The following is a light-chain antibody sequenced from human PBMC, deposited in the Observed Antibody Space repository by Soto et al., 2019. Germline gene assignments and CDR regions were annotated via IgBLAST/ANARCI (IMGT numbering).Light chain of an antibody. J-gene: IGKJ1*01. V-gene: IGKV1-5*03. CDR1: QTISSW. CDR3: QQYNTYSRT. CDR2: KAS. Sequence: DIQMTQSPSTLSGSVGERVTMTCLASQTISSWLAWYQQKPGKAPKLLIYKASTLKSGVPSRFSGSGSGTEFTLTISGLQPNDFATYYCQQYNTYSRTFGQGTKVDIK.